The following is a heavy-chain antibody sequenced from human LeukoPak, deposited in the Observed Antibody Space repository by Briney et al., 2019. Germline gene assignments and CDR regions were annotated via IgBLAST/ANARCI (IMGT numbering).Heavy chain of an antibody. CDR1: GVSISSSSYY. J-gene: IGHJ4*02. V-gene: IGHV4-39*01. CDR2: IYSSGTT. CDR3: ARHTTPFVVVTAIDY. Sequence: SETLSLTCSVSGVSISSSSYYWAWIRQPPGKGLEWIGSIYSSGTTYYNPSLKSRVTISVDTSKNQFSLKLSSVTAADTAVYYCARHTTPFVVVTAIDYWGQGTLVTVSS. D-gene: IGHD2-21*02.